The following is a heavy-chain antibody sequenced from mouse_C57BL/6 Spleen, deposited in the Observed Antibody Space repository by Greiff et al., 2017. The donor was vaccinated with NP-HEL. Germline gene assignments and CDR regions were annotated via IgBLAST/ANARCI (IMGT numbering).Heavy chain of an antibody. V-gene: IGHV1-80*01. Sequence: QVQLQQSGAELVKPGASVKISCKASGYAFSSYWMNWVKQRPGKGLEWIGQLYPGDGDTNYNGKFKGKATLTADKSSSTAYMQLSSLTSEDSAVYFCARGSSGSYYFDYWGQGTTLTVSS. D-gene: IGHD3-2*02. CDR1: GYAFSSYW. CDR3: ARGSSGSYYFDY. CDR2: LYPGDGDT. J-gene: IGHJ2*01.